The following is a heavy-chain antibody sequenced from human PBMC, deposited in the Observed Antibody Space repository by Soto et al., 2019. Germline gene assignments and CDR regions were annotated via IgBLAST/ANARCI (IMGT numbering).Heavy chain of an antibody. V-gene: IGHV4-4*07. CDR3: ARADYEILTGSYAMDV. Sequence: QVQLQESGPRLVKPSETLSLTCTVSDDFISSYYWNWIRQPAGKGLEWIGRVSTSGATNYNPSLASRVTMSVDTSKTQFSLKLTSVPAADTAVYFCARADYEILTGSYAMDVWDQGTTVTVSS. CDR1: DDFISSYY. D-gene: IGHD3-9*01. CDR2: VSTSGAT. J-gene: IGHJ6*02.